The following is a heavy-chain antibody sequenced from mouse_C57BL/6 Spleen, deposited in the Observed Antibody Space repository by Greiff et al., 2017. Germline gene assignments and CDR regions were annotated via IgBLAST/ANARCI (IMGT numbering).Heavy chain of an antibody. D-gene: IGHD2-3*01. CDR3: ARGDGYYQFAY. Sequence: QVQLQQSGPELVKPGASVKISCKASGYAFSSSWMNWVKQRPGKGLEWIGRLYPGDGDTNYNGKFKGKATLTADKSSSTAYMQLSSLTSEDSAVYFCARGDGYYQFAYWGQGTLVTVSA. V-gene: IGHV1-82*01. CDR1: GYAFSSSW. J-gene: IGHJ3*01. CDR2: LYPGDGDT.